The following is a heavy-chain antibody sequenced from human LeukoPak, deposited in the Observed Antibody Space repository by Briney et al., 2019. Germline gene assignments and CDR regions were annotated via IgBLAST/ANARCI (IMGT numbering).Heavy chain of an antibody. CDR2: IYTSGST. V-gene: IGHV4-4*09. CDR3: ARSRGLRFIDY. CDR1: GGSISSYY. Sequence: TSETLSLTCTVSGGSISSYYWSWIRQPPGKGLEWIGYIYTSGSTNYNPSLKSRVTISVDTSKNQFSLKLSSVTAADTAVYYCARSRGLRFIDYWGQGTLVTVSS. J-gene: IGHJ4*02. D-gene: IGHD5-12*01.